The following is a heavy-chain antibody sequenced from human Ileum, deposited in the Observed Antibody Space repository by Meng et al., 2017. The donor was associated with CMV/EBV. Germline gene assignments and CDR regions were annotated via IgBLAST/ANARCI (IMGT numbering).Heavy chain of an antibody. J-gene: IGHJ4*02. V-gene: IGHV5-51*01. Sequence: GGSLRLSCKGSGYSFTSYWIGWVRQMPGKGLEWMGIIYPGDSDTRYSPSFQGQVTISADKSISTAYLQWSSLKASDTAMYYCARHNQIAASGADYWGQGTPVTVSS. D-gene: IGHD6-13*01. CDR2: IYPGDSDT. CDR1: GYSFTSYW. CDR3: ARHNQIAASGADY.